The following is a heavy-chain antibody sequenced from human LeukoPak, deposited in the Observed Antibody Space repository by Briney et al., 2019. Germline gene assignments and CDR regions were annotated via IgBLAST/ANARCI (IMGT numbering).Heavy chain of an antibody. D-gene: IGHD2-21*01. CDR1: GGSISSGSYY. Sequence: KTSETLSLTCTVSGGSISSGSYYWSWIRQPAGKGLEWIGRIYTSGSTYYNPSLKSRVTISVDTSKNQFSLKLSSVTAADTAVYYCARHSTVVGMGWFDPWGQGTLVTVSS. CDR2: IYTSGST. J-gene: IGHJ5*02. CDR3: ARHSTVVGMGWFDP. V-gene: IGHV4-61*02.